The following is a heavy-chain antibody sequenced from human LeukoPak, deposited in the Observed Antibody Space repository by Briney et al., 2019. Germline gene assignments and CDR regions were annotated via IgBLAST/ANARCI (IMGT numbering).Heavy chain of an antibody. J-gene: IGHJ4*02. D-gene: IGHD1-26*01. CDR3: AKRSYSGSYDY. Sequence: ASVKVSCKASGGTFSSYAISWVRQAPGQGLEWMGRIIPILGIANYAQKFQGRVTITADKSTSTAYMELSSLRAEDTAVYYCAKRSYSGSYDYWGQGTLVTVSS. CDR2: IIPILGIA. CDR1: GGTFSSYA. V-gene: IGHV1-69*04.